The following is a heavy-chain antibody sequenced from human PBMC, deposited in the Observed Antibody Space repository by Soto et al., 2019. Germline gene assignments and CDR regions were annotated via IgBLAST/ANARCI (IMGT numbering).Heavy chain of an antibody. J-gene: IGHJ2*01. Sequence: QVQLVQSGGEVKKPGASVKVSCQASGYTFSDYAISWVRQAPGQGLEWMGWISASTRNTDQAQNFQGRVIMTLDTSTNTGYRELGSLRSGDTAVYYCVRCYCSVGSCYACWHFDLWGRGTLVTVSS. CDR1: GYTFSDYA. CDR2: ISASTRNT. V-gene: IGHV1-18*01. D-gene: IGHD2-15*01. CDR3: VRCYCSVGSCYACWHFDL.